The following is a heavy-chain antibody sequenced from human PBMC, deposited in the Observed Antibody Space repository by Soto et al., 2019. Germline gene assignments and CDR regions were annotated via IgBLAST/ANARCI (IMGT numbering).Heavy chain of an antibody. CDR1: GFTFSSYG. J-gene: IGHJ4*02. CDR3: ARKPETGTTVPFVY. V-gene: IGHV3-30*03. D-gene: IGHD1-1*01. Sequence: QVQLVESGGGVVQPGRSLRLSCAASGFTFSSYGMHWVRQAPGKGLEWVAVISYDGTEKYHADSVKGRFTISRDNSKNTLYLQVNSLRAEDTAVYYCARKPETGTTVPFVYWGQGTLVTVSS. CDR2: ISYDGTEK.